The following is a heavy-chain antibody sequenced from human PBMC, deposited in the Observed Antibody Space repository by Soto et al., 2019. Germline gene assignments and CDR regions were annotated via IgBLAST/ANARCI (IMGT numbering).Heavy chain of an antibody. CDR2: ISGSGGST. CDR1: GFTFSSYA. V-gene: IGHV3-23*01. D-gene: IGHD3-3*01. J-gene: IGHJ4*02. CDR3: ANPRDPWGGDFWSGYYSGFDY. Sequence: GGSLRLSCAASGFTFSSYAMSWVRQAPGKGLEWVSAISGSGGSTYYADSVKGRFTISRDNSKNTLYLQMNSLRAEDTAVYYCANPRDPWGGDFWSGYYSGFDYWGQGTLVTVSS.